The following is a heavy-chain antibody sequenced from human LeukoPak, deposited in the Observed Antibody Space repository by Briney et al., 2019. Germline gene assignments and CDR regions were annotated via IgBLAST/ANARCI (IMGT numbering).Heavy chain of an antibody. V-gene: IGHV3-11*01. CDR2: ISSSGSTI. J-gene: IGHJ6*02. CDR3: ARELQSPITYYYYGMDV. D-gene: IGHD1-20*01. CDR1: GFTFSDYY. Sequence: GGSLRLSCAASGFTFSDYYVSWIRQAPGKGLEWVSYISSSGSTIYYADSVKGRFTISRDNAKNSLYLQMNSLRAEDTAVYYCARELQSPITYYYYGMDVWGQGTTVTVSS.